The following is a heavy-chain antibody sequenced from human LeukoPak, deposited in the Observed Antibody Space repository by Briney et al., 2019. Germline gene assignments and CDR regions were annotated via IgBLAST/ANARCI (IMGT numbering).Heavy chain of an antibody. V-gene: IGHV3-9*03. J-gene: IGHJ4*02. CDR3: AKGRGGSYNNPFDY. CDR2: INWNSGSI. Sequence: GGSLRLSCAASGFTFGDYAMHWVRQAPGKGLEWVSGINWNSGSIGYADSVKGRFTISRDNAKNSLYLQMSSLRADGMALYSCAKGRGGSYNNPFDYLGQGTLVTVSS. D-gene: IGHD1-26*01. CDR1: GFTFGDYA.